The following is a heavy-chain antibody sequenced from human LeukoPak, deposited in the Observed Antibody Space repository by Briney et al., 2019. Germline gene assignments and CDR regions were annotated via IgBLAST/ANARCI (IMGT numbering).Heavy chain of an antibody. CDR2: IIPIFGTA. D-gene: IGHD6-13*01. V-gene: IGHV1-69*05. CDR3: ALGQQLGINWFDP. Sequence: SVKVSCKASGGTFSSYAISWVRQAPGQGLEWMGGIIPIFGTANYAQKFQGRVTITTDESTSTAYMELSSLRSEDTAVYYRALGQQLGINWFDPWGQGTLVTVSS. J-gene: IGHJ5*02. CDR1: GGTFSSYA.